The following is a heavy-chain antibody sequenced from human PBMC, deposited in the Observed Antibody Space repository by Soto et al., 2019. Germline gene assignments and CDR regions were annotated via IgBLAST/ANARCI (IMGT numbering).Heavy chain of an antibody. CDR2: IRSKAYGGTT. CDR1: GLSVGDYA. CDR3: TRGPVQLVGQEYEFQH. Sequence: GSIRLALTASGLSVGDYAMSWVRKATGKGLEWVGFIRSKAYGGTTEYAASVKGRFTISRDDSKSIAYLQMNSLKTEDTAVYYRTRGPVQLVGQEYEFQHWGQGIL. D-gene: IGHD6-6*01. J-gene: IGHJ1*01. V-gene: IGHV3-49*04.